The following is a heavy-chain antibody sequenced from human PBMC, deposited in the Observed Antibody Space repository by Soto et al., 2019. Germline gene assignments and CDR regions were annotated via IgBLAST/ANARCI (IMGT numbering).Heavy chain of an antibody. CDR3: ARVKGSGWLNWFDP. D-gene: IGHD6-19*01. CDR2: ISAYNGNT. V-gene: IGHV1-18*01. CDR1: GYTFNSYG. Sequence: QVQLLQSGAEEKKPGASVKVSCKASGYTFNSYGISWVRQAPGQGLVWMGWISAYNGNTNYAQKLQGRVTMTTDTSTSTAYMELRSLRSDDTAGYYCARVKGSGWLNWFDPWGQGTPVTVSS. J-gene: IGHJ5*02.